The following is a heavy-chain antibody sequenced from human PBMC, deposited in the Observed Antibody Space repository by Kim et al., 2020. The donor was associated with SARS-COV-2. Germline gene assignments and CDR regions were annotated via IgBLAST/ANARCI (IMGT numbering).Heavy chain of an antibody. D-gene: IGHD3-9*01. J-gene: IGHJ4*02. V-gene: IGHV6-1*01. CDR1: GDSVSSNSAA. CDR2: TYYRSKWYN. CDR3: ARGVLRYFDWNGYYFDY. Sequence: SQTLSLTCAISGDSVSSNSAAWNWSRQSPSRGLEWLGRTYYRSKWYNDYAVSVKSRITINPDTSKNQFSLQLNSVTPEDTAVYYCARGVLRYFDWNGYYFDYWGQGTLVTVSS.